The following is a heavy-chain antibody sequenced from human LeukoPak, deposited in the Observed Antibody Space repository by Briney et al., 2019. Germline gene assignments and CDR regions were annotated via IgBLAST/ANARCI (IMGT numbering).Heavy chain of an antibody. D-gene: IGHD3-10*01. J-gene: IGHJ4*02. V-gene: IGHV3-9*01. CDR1: GLTFDDYA. Sequence: GGSLRLSCAASGLTFDDYAMHWVRQAPGKGLEWVSGISWNSGSIGYADSVKGRFTISRDNAKNSLYLQMNSLRAEDTAVYYCARDRGSGISLWGQGTLVTVSS. CDR3: ARDRGSGISL. CDR2: ISWNSGSI.